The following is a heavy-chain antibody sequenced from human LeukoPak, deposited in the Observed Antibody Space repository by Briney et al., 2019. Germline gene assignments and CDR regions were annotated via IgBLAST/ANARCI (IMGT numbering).Heavy chain of an antibody. CDR2: VIPHSGTA. CDR3: ATPRMNYYGSGSHYSYYYLDV. J-gene: IGHJ6*03. V-gene: IGHV1-69*13. Sequence: SVKVSCKASGGAFTRAAVSWVRPAPGRGLEWMGGVIPHSGTADYAQQFRGRVTLTADASTSTAYMELHSLTSEDTAVYYCATPRMNYYGSGSHYSYYYLDVWGSGTAVTVSS. CDR1: GGAFTRAA. D-gene: IGHD3-10*01.